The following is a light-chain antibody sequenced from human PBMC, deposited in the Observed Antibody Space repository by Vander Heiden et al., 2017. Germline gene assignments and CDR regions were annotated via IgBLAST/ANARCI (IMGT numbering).Light chain of an antibody. Sequence: DIQMTQSPSSLSASIGDRVTITCRASQSVGSFLNWYQQKPGKAPKLLIYSASSLQSGIPSRFSGSGSGTDFTLTISSLEPEDFATYYCQQTHIKRTFVQGTKLEL. CDR2: SAS. J-gene: IGKJ2*02. CDR1: QSVGSF. CDR3: QQTHIKRT. V-gene: IGKV1-39*01.